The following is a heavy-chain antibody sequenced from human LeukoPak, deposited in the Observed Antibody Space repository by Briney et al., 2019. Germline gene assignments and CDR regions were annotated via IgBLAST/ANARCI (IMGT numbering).Heavy chain of an antibody. CDR2: IYSGGST. CDR3: ARGNSELDYYYGMDV. Sequence: GGSLRLSCAASGFTVSSNYMSWVRQAPGKGLEGVSVIYSGGSTYYADSVKGRFTISRHNSKNTLYLQMNSLRAEDTAVYYCARGNSELDYYYGMDVWGQGTTVTVSS. CDR1: GFTVSSNY. V-gene: IGHV3-53*04. D-gene: IGHD1/OR15-1a*01. J-gene: IGHJ6*02.